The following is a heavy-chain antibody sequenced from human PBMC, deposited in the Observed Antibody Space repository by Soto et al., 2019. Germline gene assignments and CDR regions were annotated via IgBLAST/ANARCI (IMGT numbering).Heavy chain of an antibody. V-gene: IGHV3-23*01. CDR3: AKCDFGDPYWYFDF. CDR1: GFPFNNYP. Sequence: EVQLLESGGGLVQPGGSLRLSCAASGFPFNNYPLSWVRQAPGKGLEGVAPIRNSGGSTAYADSVKGRFSISRDQAKNTLHLQMNSLRVEDTAVYYCAKCDFGDPYWYFDFWGRGTLVTVSS. CDR2: IRNSGGST. D-gene: IGHD4-17*01. J-gene: IGHJ2*01.